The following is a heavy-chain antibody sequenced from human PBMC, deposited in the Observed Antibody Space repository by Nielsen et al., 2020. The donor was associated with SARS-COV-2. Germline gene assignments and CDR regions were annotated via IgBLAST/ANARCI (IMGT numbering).Heavy chain of an antibody. D-gene: IGHD5-24*01. CDR1: GGSISSSSYY. Sequence: GSLRLSCTVSGGSISSSSYYWGWIRQPPGKGLEWIGSIYYSGSTYYNSSLKSRVTISVDTSKNQFSLKLSSVTAADTAVYYCARRDGYNYGSVDYWGQGTLVTVSS. CDR2: IYYSGST. CDR3: ARRDGYNYGSVDY. J-gene: IGHJ4*02. V-gene: IGHV4-39*07.